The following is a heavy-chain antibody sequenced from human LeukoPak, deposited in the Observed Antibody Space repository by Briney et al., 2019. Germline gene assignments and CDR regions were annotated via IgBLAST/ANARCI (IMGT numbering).Heavy chain of an antibody. CDR2: MNPNSGNT. J-gene: IGHJ5*02. Sequence: ASVKVSCKASGYTFTSYDINWVRQATGQGLEWMGWMNPNSGNTGYAQKFQGRVTMTRNTSISTACMELSSLRSEDTAVYCCAKMYSSSWYWFDPWGQGTLVTVSS. CDR3: AKMYSSSWYWFDP. V-gene: IGHV1-8*01. D-gene: IGHD6-13*01. CDR1: GYTFTSYD.